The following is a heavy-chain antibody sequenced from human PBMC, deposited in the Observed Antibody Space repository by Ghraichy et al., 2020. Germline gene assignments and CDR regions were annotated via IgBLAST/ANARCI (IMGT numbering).Heavy chain of an antibody. D-gene: IGHD4-17*01. J-gene: IGHJ6*02. V-gene: IGHV3-23*01. CDR2: ISGSGGST. CDR3: AKDSEFDYGDPYYYYGMDV. CDR1: GFTFSSYA. Sequence: GGSLRLSCAASGFTFSSYAMSWVRQAPGKGLEWVSAISGSGGSTYYADSVKGRFTISRDNSKNMMYLQMNSLRAEDTAVYYCAKDSEFDYGDPYYYYGMDVWGQGTTVTVSS.